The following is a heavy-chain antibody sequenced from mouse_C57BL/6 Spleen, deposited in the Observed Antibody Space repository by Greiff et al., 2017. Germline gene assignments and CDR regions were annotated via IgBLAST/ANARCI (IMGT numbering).Heavy chain of an antibody. CDR1: GYSITSGYY. Sequence: EVKLQESGPGLVKPSQSLSLTCSVTGYSITSGYYWNWIRQFPGNKLEWMGYISYDGSNNYNPSLKNRISITRDTSKNQFFLKLNSVTTEDTATYYCAREVTTVVATDYFDYWGQGTTLTVSS. D-gene: IGHD1-1*01. J-gene: IGHJ2*01. V-gene: IGHV3-6*01. CDR2: ISYDGSN. CDR3: AREVTTVVATDYFDY.